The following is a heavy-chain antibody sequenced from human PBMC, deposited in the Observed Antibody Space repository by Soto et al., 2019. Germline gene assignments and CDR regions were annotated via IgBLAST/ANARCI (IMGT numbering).Heavy chain of an antibody. Sequence: GGSLRLSCAASGFPFSSYDMHWVRQATGKGLEWVSAIGTAGDTYYPGSVKGRFTISRENAKNSLYLQMNSLRAEDTAVYYCARERGYGSSGGDAFDIWGQGTMVTVSS. J-gene: IGHJ3*02. CDR1: GFPFSSYD. CDR2: IGTAGDT. CDR3: ARERGYGSSGGDAFDI. D-gene: IGHD6-13*01. V-gene: IGHV3-13*01.